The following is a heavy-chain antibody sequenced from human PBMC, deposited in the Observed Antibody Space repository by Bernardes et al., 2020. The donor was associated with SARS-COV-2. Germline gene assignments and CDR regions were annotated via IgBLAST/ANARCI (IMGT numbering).Heavy chain of an antibody. Sequence: SETLSLTCTVSGGSISSYYWSWIRQPPGKGLEWIGYIYYSGSTNYNPSLKSRVTISVDTSKNQFSLKLSSVTAADTAVYYCARGRRCSSTSCRESNDAFDIWGQGTMVTVSS. CDR1: GGSISSYY. D-gene: IGHD2-2*01. V-gene: IGHV4-59*01. CDR3: ARGRRCSSTSCRESNDAFDI. CDR2: IYYSGST. J-gene: IGHJ3*02.